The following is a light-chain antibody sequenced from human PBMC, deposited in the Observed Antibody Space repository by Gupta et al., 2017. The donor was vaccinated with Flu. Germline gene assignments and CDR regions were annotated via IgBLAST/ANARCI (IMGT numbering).Light chain of an antibody. CDR3: QQEKSCSLT. CDR1: QSIDSW. CDR2: KAS. Sequence: PSTLSASVGDRVTITCRASQSIDSWLDWYQQKPGKVPKLLIYKASRLESGVPSRFSGSGSGTEFSLTISSLQTDDFATYYCQQEKSCSLTFGGGTKVEIE. J-gene: IGKJ4*01. V-gene: IGKV1-5*03.